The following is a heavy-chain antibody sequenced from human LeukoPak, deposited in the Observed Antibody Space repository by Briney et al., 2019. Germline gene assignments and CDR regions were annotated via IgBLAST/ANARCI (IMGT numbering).Heavy chain of an antibody. V-gene: IGHV3-20*04. CDR1: GFTFDDYG. J-gene: IGHJ4*02. CDR3: ARVEGYYYDSSGYFVRPYYFDH. Sequence: PGGSLRLSCAASGFTFDDYGMSWVRQAPGKGLEWVSGINWNGGSTGYADSVKGRFTISRDNAKNSLYLQMNSLRAEDTALYYCARVEGYYYDSSGYFVRPYYFDHWGQGTLVTVSS. D-gene: IGHD3-22*01. CDR2: INWNGGST.